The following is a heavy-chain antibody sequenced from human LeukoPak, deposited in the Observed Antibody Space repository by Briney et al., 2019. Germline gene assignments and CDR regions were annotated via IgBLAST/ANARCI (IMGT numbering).Heavy chain of an antibody. Sequence: SVKVSCKASGGTFSSYAISWVRQAPGQGLEWMGGIIPIFGTANYAQKFQGRVTITTDESTSTAYMELSSLRSEDTAVYYCARDKSSIAAAGGRDYYYMDVWGKGTTVTVSS. V-gene: IGHV1-69*05. CDR2: IIPIFGTA. CDR3: ARDKSSIAAAGGRDYYYMDV. J-gene: IGHJ6*03. D-gene: IGHD6-13*01. CDR1: GGTFSSYA.